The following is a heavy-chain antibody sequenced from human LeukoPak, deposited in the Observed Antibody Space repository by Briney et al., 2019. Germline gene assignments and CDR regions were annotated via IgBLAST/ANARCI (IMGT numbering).Heavy chain of an antibody. D-gene: IGHD1-1*01. CDR2: ISASGGNI. Sequence: GGSLRLSCAASGFPFSSYSMNWVRQAPGKGLEWVSYISASGGNIYYLEAVKGRFTVSRDNAMNSLFLQRNRPRAEDTAIYYCVRVKGTYFDFWGQGTLVTVPS. CDR3: VRVKGTYFDF. J-gene: IGHJ4*02. CDR1: GFPFSSYS. V-gene: IGHV3-48*01.